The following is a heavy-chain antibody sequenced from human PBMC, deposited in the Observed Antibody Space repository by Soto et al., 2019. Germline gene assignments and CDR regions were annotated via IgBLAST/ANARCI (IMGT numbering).Heavy chain of an antibody. CDR3: ASGIQLWLRRINNGYSG. V-gene: IGHV1-69*12. Sequence: QVQLVQSGAEVKKPESSVKVSCKAPGGTFSTYAISWVRQAPGQGLEWMGGIIPMFGTANYAQRFQDRVTITADESKNTVYMELGSLRSEDTAVYFCASGIQLWLRRINNGYSGWGQGTLVTVSS. J-gene: IGHJ4*02. D-gene: IGHD5-18*01. CDR2: IIPMFGTA. CDR1: GGTFSTYA.